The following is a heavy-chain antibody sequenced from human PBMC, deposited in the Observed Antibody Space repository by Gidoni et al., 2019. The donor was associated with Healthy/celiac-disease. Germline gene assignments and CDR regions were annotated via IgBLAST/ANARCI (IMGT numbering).Heavy chain of an antibody. CDR1: GFTFSSYA. D-gene: IGHD6-6*01. CDR2: ISYDGSNK. Sequence: QVQLVESGGGVVQPGRSLRLSCAASGFTFSSYAMHWVRQAPGKGLEWVAVISYDGSNKYYADSVKGRFTISRDNSKNTLYLQMNSLRAEDTAVYYCARIAQLVLDYWGQGTLVTVSS. V-gene: IGHV3-30-3*01. J-gene: IGHJ4*02. CDR3: ARIAQLVLDY.